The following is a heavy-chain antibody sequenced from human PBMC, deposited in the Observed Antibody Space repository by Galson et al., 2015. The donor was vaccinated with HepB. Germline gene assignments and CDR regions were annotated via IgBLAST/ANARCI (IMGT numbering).Heavy chain of an antibody. CDR3: AKVGNFLHYYGMDV. CDR2: INSDGSST. V-gene: IGHV3-74*01. Sequence: SLRLSCAASGFTFSSYWMHWVRQAPGKGLVWVSRINSDGSSTSYADSVKGRFTISRDNAKNTLYLQMNSLRAEDTAVYYCAKVGNFLHYYGMDVWGQGTTVTVSS. D-gene: IGHD4-23*01. J-gene: IGHJ6*02. CDR1: GFTFSSYW.